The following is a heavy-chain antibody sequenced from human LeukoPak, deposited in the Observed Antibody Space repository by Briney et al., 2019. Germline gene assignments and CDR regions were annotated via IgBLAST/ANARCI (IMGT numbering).Heavy chain of an antibody. V-gene: IGHV4-30-4*08. CDR2: IYYSGST. CDR3: ARMGATTGLAWFDP. J-gene: IGHJ5*02. D-gene: IGHD1-26*01. Sequence: SQTLSLTCTVSGGSISSGDYHWSWIRQPPGKGLEWIGYIYYSGSTYYNPSLKSRVTISVDTSKNQFSLKLSSVTAADTAVYYCARMGATTGLAWFDPWGQGTLVTVSS. CDR1: GGSISSGDYH.